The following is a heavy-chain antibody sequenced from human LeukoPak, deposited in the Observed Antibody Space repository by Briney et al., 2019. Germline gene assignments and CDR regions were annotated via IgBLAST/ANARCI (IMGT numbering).Heavy chain of an antibody. V-gene: IGHV1-18*04. Sequence: ASETVSCKASGYTFTSYGISWVRQAPRQGLEWMGWISAYNGNTNYAQKLQGRVTMTTDTSTSTAYMELRSLRSDDTAVYYCAREYSCGSSSDYWGQGTLVTVSS. D-gene: IGHD6-19*01. J-gene: IGHJ4*02. CDR2: ISAYNGNT. CDR3: AREYSCGSSSDY. CDR1: GYTFTSYG.